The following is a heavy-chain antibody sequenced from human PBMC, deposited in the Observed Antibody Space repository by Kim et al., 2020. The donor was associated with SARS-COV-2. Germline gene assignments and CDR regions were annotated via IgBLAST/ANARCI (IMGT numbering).Heavy chain of an antibody. CDR3: AKGVIMGVEGLGELSREGPEGY. V-gene: IGHV3-23*01. Sequence: GGSLRLSCAASGFTFSSYAMSWVRQAPGKGLEWVSAISGSGGSTYYADSVKGRFTISRDNSKNTLYLQMNSLRAEDTALFYCAKGVIMGVEGLGELSREGPEGYWGQGALVTVSS. D-gene: IGHD3-16*02. CDR2: ISGSGGST. CDR1: GFTFSSYA. J-gene: IGHJ4*02.